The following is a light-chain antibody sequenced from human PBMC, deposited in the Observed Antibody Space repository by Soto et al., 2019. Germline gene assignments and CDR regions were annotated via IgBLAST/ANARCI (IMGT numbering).Light chain of an antibody. Sequence: DIPMTQSPSSLSASVGDRVTITCRASQGISNYLVWYQQKPGKVPKLLIYAASTLQSGVPSRLSGSGSGTDFTLTISSLQPEDVATYYCQNYNGAPWTFGQGTKVEIK. CDR1: QGISNY. J-gene: IGKJ1*01. V-gene: IGKV1-27*01. CDR3: QNYNGAPWT. CDR2: AAS.